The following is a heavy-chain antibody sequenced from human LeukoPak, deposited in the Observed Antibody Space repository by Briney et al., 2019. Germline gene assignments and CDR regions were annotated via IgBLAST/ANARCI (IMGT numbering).Heavy chain of an antibody. Sequence: GGSLRLSCAASGFSSSIYVMHWGRQALDRGREWVSVIWYDGDNKYSADSVKGRFTISRDNSKTTQYLQMNSLRAEDTAVYYCASRQYGSGVLGYWGQGTLVTVSS. V-gene: IGHV3-33*01. CDR1: GFSSSIYV. D-gene: IGHD3-10*01. J-gene: IGHJ4*02. CDR2: IWYDGDNK. CDR3: ASRQYGSGVLGY.